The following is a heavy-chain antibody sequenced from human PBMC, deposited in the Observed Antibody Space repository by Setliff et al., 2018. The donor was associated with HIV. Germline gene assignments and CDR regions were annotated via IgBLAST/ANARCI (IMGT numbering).Heavy chain of an antibody. D-gene: IGHD2-15*01. J-gene: IGHJ4*02. CDR2: LYFGDSDP. Sequence: PGESLKISCKTSGSNFATYWVGWVRQMPGKGLEWLGILYFGDSDPKYNPSFEGQVTISADKSIKTAFLQWRSLKTSDTAIYYCARGRGGYFGGGRYYNLPYFDSWGQGTLVTVS. V-gene: IGHV5-51*01. CDR3: ARGRGGYFGGGRYYNLPYFDS. CDR1: GSNFATYW.